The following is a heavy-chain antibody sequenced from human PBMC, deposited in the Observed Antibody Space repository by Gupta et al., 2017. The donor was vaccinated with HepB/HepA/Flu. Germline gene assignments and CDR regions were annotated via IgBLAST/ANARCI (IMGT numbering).Heavy chain of an antibody. CDR3: ARVLRFLEWPSQFDP. V-gene: IGHV4-59*01. J-gene: IGHJ5*02. CDR1: GGSISSYY. D-gene: IGHD3-3*01. Sequence: GPGLVKPSETLSLTCTVSGGSISSYYWSWIRQLPGKGLEWIGYIYYSGSTNYNPSLKSRVTISVDTSKNQFSLKLSSVTAADTAVYYCARVLRFLEWPSQFDPWGQGTLVTVSS. CDR2: IYYSGST.